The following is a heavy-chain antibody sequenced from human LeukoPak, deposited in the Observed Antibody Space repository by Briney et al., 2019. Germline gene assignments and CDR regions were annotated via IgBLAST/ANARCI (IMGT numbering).Heavy chain of an antibody. Sequence: GSLRLSCAASGFTFSDYYMSWIRQAPGKGLEWVSYISSSGSTIHYADSVKGRFTISRDNAKNSLYLQMNSLRAEDTAVYYCARASLAVAGTGVPGVDYWGQGTLVTVSS. D-gene: IGHD6-19*01. CDR1: GFTFSDYY. J-gene: IGHJ4*02. CDR3: ARASLAVAGTGVPGVDY. V-gene: IGHV3-11*04. CDR2: ISSSGSTI.